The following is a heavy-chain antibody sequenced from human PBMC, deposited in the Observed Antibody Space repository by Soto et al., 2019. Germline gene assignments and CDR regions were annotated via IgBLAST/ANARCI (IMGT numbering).Heavy chain of an antibody. V-gene: IGHV3-23*01. CDR2: IRATGGQT. Sequence: GGSLRLSCAASGFTFRNFVMSWVRQAPGKGLEWVSAIRATGGQTFYADSVKGRFTISRDNSKNMLYLQIDSLRDEDTALYFCAQDRGWEVVSQSHDSWGQGTLVSVTS. J-gene: IGHJ4*02. CDR1: GFTFRNFV. D-gene: IGHD2-21*01. CDR3: AQDRGWEVVSQSHDS.